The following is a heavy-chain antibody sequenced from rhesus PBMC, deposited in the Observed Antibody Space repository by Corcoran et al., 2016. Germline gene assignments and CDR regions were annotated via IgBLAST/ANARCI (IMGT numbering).Heavy chain of an antibody. J-gene: IGHJ5-1*01. CDR3: ASPPGLFGVVKFDV. Sequence: QVQLQESGPVVVKPSETLSLTFAVSGGSIHSIYLLSWIRRPPRNGLEWIGGCYGSGGSTEDNPSLKSRVTISIDTSKTQFSLKLSSVTAADTAVYYCASPPGLFGVVKFDVWGPGVLVTVSS. D-gene: IGHD3-3*01. CDR2: CYGSGGST. V-gene: IGHV4-93*02. CDR1: GGSIHSIYL.